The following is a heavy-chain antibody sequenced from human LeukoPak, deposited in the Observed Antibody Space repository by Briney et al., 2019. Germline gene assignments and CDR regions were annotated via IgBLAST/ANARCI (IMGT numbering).Heavy chain of an antibody. V-gene: IGHV1-46*01. CDR1: GYAFTYYY. J-gene: IGHJ4*02. CDR2: INPSGGST. Sequence: ASVKVSCKASGYAFTYYYIHWVRQAPGQGLEWMAIINPSGGSTSYAQKFQGRVIMTRDTSTSTVYMDLSSLRSDDTAVYYCARADGGSYLFDCWGQGTLVTVSS. CDR3: ARADGGSYLFDC. D-gene: IGHD1-26*01.